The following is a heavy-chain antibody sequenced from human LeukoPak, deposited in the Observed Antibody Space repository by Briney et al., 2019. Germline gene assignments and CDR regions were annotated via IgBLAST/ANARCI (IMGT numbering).Heavy chain of an antibody. CDR2: INSGGSGT. CDR3: ARENDYGDYDSIDY. J-gene: IGHJ4*02. Sequence: GGSLRLSCAASGFNFGSYWMHWVRQTPGKGLVWVSRINSGGSGTSYADSVEGRFTISRDNAKNSLYLQMNSLRAEDTAVYYCARENDYGDYDSIDYWGQGTLVTVSS. V-gene: IGHV3-74*01. CDR1: GFNFGSYW. D-gene: IGHD4-17*01.